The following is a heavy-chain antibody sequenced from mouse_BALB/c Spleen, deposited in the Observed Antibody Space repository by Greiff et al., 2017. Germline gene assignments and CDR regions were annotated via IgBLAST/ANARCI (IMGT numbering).Heavy chain of an antibody. Sequence: QVQLQQSGAELMKPGASVKISCKATGYTFSSYWIEWVKQRPGHGLEWIGEILPGSGSTNYNEKFKGKATFTADTSSNTAYMQLSSLTSEDSAVYYCARGPNWFAYWGQGTLVTVS. CDR1: GYTFSSYW. CDR2: ILPGSGST. CDR3: ARGPNWFAY. V-gene: IGHV1-9*01. J-gene: IGHJ3*01.